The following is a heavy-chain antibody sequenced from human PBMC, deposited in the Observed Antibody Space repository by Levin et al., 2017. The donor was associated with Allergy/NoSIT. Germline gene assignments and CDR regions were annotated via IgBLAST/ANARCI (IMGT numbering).Heavy chain of an antibody. D-gene: IGHD4-17*01. CDR3: AKDRDYGDYPNAFDF. CDR1: GFTFSSYA. CDR2: LSGSGGRT. Sequence: GESLKISCAASGFTFSSYAMSWVRQAPGKGLEWVSSLSGSGGRTYYADSVKGRFTTSRDNSKKTLSVQMNNLRAEDTAVYYCAKDRDYGDYPNAFDFWGQGTMVTVSS. J-gene: IGHJ3*01. V-gene: IGHV3-23*01.